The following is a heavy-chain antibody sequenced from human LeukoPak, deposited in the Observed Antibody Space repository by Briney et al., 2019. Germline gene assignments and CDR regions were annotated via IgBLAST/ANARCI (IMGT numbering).Heavy chain of an antibody. V-gene: IGHV4-61*02. CDR1: GGSISSGSYY. D-gene: IGHD3-3*01. Sequence: SQTLSLTCTVSGGSISSGSYYWSWIRQPAGKGLEWIGRIYTSGSTNYNPSLKSRVTISVDTSKNQFSLKLSSVTAADTAVYYCARGSLEWPFDYWGKGTLVTVSS. J-gene: IGHJ4*02. CDR3: ARGSLEWPFDY. CDR2: IYTSGST.